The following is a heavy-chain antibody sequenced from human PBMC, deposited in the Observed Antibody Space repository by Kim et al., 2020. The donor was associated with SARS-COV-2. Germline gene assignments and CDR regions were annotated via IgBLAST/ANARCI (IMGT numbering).Heavy chain of an antibody. CDR3: TTEFGVRGVQDHYYYYGMDV. CDR1: GFTFSNAC. D-gene: IGHD3-10*01. CDR2: IKSKTDGGTT. Sequence: GGSLRLSCAASGFTFSNACMSWVRQAPGKGLEWVGRIKSKTDGGTTDYAAPVKGRFTISRDDSKNTLYLQMNSLKTEDTAVYYCTTEFGVRGVQDHYYYYGMDVWGQGTTVTVSS. J-gene: IGHJ6*02. V-gene: IGHV3-15*01.